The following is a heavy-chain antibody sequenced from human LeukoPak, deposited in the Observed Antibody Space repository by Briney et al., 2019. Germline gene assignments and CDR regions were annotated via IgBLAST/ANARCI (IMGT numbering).Heavy chain of an antibody. D-gene: IGHD2-15*01. V-gene: IGHV3-74*01. CDR2: INTDGSST. CDR1: GFTFGSYW. J-gene: IGHJ5*02. Sequence: GGSLRLSCAASGFTFGSYWMHWVRQAPGKGLLWVSRINTDGSSTSYADSVKGRFTISRDNAKNTLYLQMNSLRAEDTAVYYCARGVVVVAANLNWFDPWGQGTLVTVSS. CDR3: ARGVVVVAANLNWFDP.